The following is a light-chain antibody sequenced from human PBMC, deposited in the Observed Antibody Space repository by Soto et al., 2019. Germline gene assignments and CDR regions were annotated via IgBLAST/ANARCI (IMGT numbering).Light chain of an antibody. CDR2: GAS. CDR3: QQYGSSPPT. CDR1: QSVSSSY. Sequence: EIVLTQSPGTLSLSPGERATLSCRASQSVSSSYLAWYQQKPGQAPRLLIYGASSRATGIPDRFSGSGSVTDFTLTISRLETEDFAVYYCQQYGSSPPTFGQGTKVDI. V-gene: IGKV3-20*01. J-gene: IGKJ1*01.